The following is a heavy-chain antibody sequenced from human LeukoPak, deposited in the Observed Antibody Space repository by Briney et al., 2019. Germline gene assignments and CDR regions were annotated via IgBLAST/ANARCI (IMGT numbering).Heavy chain of an antibody. J-gene: IGHJ4*02. CDR3: ARNSGSYYFHFFDY. V-gene: IGHV1-18*01. D-gene: IGHD1-26*01. CDR2: ISAYNGNT. CDR1: GYTFTSYG. Sequence: ASAKVSCKASGYTFTSYGISWVRQAPGQGLEWMGWISAYNGNTNYAQKLQGRVTMTTDTSTSTAYMELRSLRSDDTAVYYCARNSGSYYFHFFDYWGQGTLVTVSS.